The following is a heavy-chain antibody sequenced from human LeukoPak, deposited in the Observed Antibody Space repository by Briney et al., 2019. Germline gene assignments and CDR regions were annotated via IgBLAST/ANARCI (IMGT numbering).Heavy chain of an antibody. CDR2: VSHNGST. CDR1: GGSFKNHF. V-gene: IGHV4-34*01. J-gene: IGHJ3*01. CDR3: ARDQSFEMDAFDV. D-gene: IGHD5-24*01. Sequence: SETLSLTCAVSGGSFKNHFWTWIRHAPGKGLEWIGEVSHNGSTVYNPSLESRITISVDTSKKQFSLRVNSVTVADAAVYYCARDQSFEMDAFDVWGQGTMVTVSS.